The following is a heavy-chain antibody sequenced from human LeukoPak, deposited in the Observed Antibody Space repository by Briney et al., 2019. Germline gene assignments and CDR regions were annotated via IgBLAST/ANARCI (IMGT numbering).Heavy chain of an antibody. CDR3: ARGFRGYSGYDWYFDY. CDR1: GGSISSYL. D-gene: IGHD5-12*01. Sequence: SETLSLICTVSGGSISSYLWNWTRQPPGKGLEWIGYTHYSGSTNYNPSLKSRVTMSLDTSKNQFSLKLSSVTAADTAVYYCARGFRGYSGYDWYFDYWGQGILVTVSS. J-gene: IGHJ4*02. CDR2: THYSGST. V-gene: IGHV4-59*01.